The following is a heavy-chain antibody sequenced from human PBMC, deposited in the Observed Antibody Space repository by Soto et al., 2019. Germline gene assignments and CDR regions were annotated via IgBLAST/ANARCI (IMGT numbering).Heavy chain of an antibody. Sequence: SETLSLTCTVSGGSISSYYWSWIRQPPGKGLEWIGYIYYSGSTYYNPSLKSRVTISVDTSKNQFSLKLSSVTAADTAVYYCASSTDYYDSSGYPPLGPWGQGTLVTVSS. D-gene: IGHD3-22*01. CDR1: GGSISSYY. CDR2: IYYSGST. J-gene: IGHJ5*02. CDR3: ASSTDYYDSSGYPPLGP. V-gene: IGHV4-59*08.